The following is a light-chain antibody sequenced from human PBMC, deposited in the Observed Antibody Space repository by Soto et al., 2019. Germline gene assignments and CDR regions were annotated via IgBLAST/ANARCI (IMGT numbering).Light chain of an antibody. CDR1: SSDVGGYNY. CDR3: SSYTSSSTLV. J-gene: IGLJ1*01. V-gene: IGLV2-14*01. CDR2: EVS. Sequence: QSALTQPASVSGSPGQSITISCTGTSSDVGGYNYVSWYQQHPGKAPKLMIYEVSNRPSGVSNRFSGSKSGNTASLTISGPQAEDEADYYGSSYTSSSTLVFGTGTKGTVL.